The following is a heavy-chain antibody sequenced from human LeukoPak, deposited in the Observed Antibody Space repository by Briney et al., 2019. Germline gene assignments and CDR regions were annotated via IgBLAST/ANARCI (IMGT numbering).Heavy chain of an antibody. CDR3: ARETGCHNGVCFSYCYYGLDV. Sequence: PGGSLRLSCAVSGVTVSSNYLSWVRQAPGKGLGWLSMMYSGGKTAYADSVRGRFTISRDNSKNTLYLQMNSLRGEDTAVYYCARETGCHNGVCFSYCYYGLDVWGQGTTVTVSS. V-gene: IGHV3-53*01. CDR2: MYSGGKT. J-gene: IGHJ6*02. CDR1: GVTVSSNY. D-gene: IGHD2-8*01.